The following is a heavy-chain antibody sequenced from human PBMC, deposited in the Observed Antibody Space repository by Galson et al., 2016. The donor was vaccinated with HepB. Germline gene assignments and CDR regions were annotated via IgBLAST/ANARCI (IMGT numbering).Heavy chain of an antibody. V-gene: IGHV6-1*01. J-gene: IGHJ4*02. D-gene: IGHD6-6*01. Sequence: CAISGDSVSSNTAAWNWIRQSPSRGLEWLGRTYFRSKWYNDDTMSVKSRIIISPDTSKNQSSLQLNPPTPEDTAVYYCARDVGWTLAARSFDYWGQGTLVTVSS. CDR3: ARDVGWTLAARSFDY. CDR1: GDSVSSNTAA. CDR2: TYFRSKWYN.